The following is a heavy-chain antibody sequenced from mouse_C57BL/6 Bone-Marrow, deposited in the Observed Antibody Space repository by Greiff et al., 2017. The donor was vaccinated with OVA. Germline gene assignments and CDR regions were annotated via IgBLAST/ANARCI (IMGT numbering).Heavy chain of an antibody. J-gene: IGHJ1*03. CDR3: SPLYYGSSPWCFDV. CDR2: INPNNGGT. Sequence: VQLQQSGPELVKPGASVKISCKASGYTFTDYYMNWVKQSHGKSLEWIGDINPNNGGTSYNQKFKGKATLTVDKSSSTAYMELRSLTSEDSAVYCCSPLYYGSSPWCFDVWGTGTTVTVSS. CDR1: GYTFTDYY. D-gene: IGHD1-1*01. V-gene: IGHV1-26*01.